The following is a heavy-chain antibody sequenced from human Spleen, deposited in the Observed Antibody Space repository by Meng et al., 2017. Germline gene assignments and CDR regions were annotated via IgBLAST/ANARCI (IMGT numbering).Heavy chain of an antibody. J-gene: IGHJ4*02. CDR2: INPKSGDT. CDR1: GYTFPDDY. V-gene: IGHV1-2*06. CDR3: ARDEDISAAGKLFGDY. D-gene: IGHD6-25*01. Sequence: VQVGAEVKKPGASVKGSCKPSGYTFPDDYIHWVRRAPGQGLEWMGRINPKSGDTHYAQKFQARVTMTGDTSISTAYMELSGLRSDDTAMYYCARDEDISAAGKLFGDYWGQGTLVTVSS.